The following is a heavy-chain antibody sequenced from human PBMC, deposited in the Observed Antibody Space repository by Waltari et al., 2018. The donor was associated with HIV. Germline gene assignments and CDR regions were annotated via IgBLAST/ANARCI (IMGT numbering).Heavy chain of an antibody. D-gene: IGHD3-9*01. CDR3: ARDRTAYYTYYFDY. CDR2: INAHSGYT. J-gene: IGHJ4*02. Sequence: QVQLVQSGAEVKKPGASVKVSCKAYGFTFSSSAIHWVRQAPGQRPEWMGWINAHSGYTKYSEKFQGRVTITRDTSASTVYMEVSSLRSEDTAVYYCARDRTAYYTYYFDYWGQGTLVTVSS. V-gene: IGHV1-3*01. CDR1: GFTFSSSA.